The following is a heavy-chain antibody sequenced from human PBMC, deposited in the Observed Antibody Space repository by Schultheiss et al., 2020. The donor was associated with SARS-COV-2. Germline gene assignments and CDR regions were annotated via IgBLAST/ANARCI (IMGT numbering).Heavy chain of an antibody. J-gene: IGHJ5*02. CDR1: GYTFTGYY. CDR3: ARVPRRPIGAAAGTNWFDP. V-gene: IGHV1-2*02. Sequence: ASVKVSCKASGYTFTGYYMHWVRQAPGQGLEWMGWINPNSGGTNYAQKFQGRVTMTRDTSINTAYMELRSLRSDDTAVYYCARVPRRPIGAAAGTNWFDPWGQGTLVTVSS. CDR2: INPNSGGT. D-gene: IGHD6-13*01.